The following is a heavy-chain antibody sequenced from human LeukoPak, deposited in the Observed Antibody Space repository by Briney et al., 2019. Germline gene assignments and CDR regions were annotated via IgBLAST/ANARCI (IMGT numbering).Heavy chain of an antibody. CDR2: ISSSSSYI. V-gene: IGHV3-21*01. Sequence: GGSLRLSCAASGFTFSSYSMNWVRQAPGKGLEWVSSISSSSSYIYYADSVKGRFTISRDNAKNSLYLQMNSLRAEDTAVYYCARVGIAVLDYYYYMDVWGKGTTVTVSS. CDR3: ARVGIAVLDYYYYMDV. J-gene: IGHJ6*03. CDR1: GFTFSSYS. D-gene: IGHD3-3*02.